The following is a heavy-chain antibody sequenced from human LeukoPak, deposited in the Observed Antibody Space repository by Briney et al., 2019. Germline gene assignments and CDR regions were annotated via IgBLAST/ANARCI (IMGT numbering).Heavy chain of an antibody. CDR1: GFTFSSYG. V-gene: IGHV3-30*18. J-gene: IGHJ5*02. Sequence: PGGSLRLSCAASGFTFSSYGMHWVRQAPGKGLEWVAVISYDGSNKYYADSVKGRFTISRDNSKNTLYLQMNSLRAEDTAVYYCAKQYYGSGSPWFDPWGQGTLVTVSS. D-gene: IGHD3-10*01. CDR2: ISYDGSNK. CDR3: AKQYYGSGSPWFDP.